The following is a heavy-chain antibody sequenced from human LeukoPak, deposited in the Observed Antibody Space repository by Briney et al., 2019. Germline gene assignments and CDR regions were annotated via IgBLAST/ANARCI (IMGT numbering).Heavy chain of an antibody. D-gene: IGHD2-2*01. Sequence: ASVKVSCKVSGYTLSDVSMHWVRQGPGKGLEWMGGFVVEDGERIYAQKFRGRVRVTEDTSTDTAYMELSSLRSEDTAVYYCANLDLPPSTSAVASWGQGTLVTVSS. CDR2: FVVEDGER. CDR1: GYTLSDVS. V-gene: IGHV1-24*01. J-gene: IGHJ5*01. CDR3: ANLDLPPSTSAVAS.